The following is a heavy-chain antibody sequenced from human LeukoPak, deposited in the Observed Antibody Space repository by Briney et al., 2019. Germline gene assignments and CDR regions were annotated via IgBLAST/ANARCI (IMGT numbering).Heavy chain of an antibody. Sequence: GRSLRLSCAASGFTFNRYGMHWVRQAPGKGLEWVAVISYDGSNKYYADSVKGRFTISRDNSKNTLYLQMNSLRAEDTAVYYCARVPGGFGSYGMDVWGQGTTVTVSS. V-gene: IGHV3-30*03. CDR3: ARVPGGFGSYGMDV. CDR1: GFTFNRYG. CDR2: ISYDGSNK. D-gene: IGHD3-10*01. J-gene: IGHJ6*02.